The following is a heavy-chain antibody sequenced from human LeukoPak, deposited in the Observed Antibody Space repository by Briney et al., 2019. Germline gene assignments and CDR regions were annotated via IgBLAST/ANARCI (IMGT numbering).Heavy chain of an antibody. D-gene: IGHD3-22*01. CDR2: IKQDGSEK. CDR3: ARDPDYDSSGYPDG. CDR1: GFTFSSYW. V-gene: IGHV3-7*01. J-gene: IGHJ4*02. Sequence: GGSLRLSCAASGFTFSSYWMSWVRQAPGKGLEWVANIKQDGSEKYYVDSVKGRFTISRDNAKNSLYLRMNSLRAEDTAVYYCARDPDYDSSGYPDGWGQGTLVTVSS.